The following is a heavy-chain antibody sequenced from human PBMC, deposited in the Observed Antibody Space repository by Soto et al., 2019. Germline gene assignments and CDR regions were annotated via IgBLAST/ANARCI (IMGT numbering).Heavy chain of an antibody. CDR2: ISYDGSNK. Sequence: GGSLRLSCAASGFTFSSYAMHWVRQAPGKGLEWVAVISYDGSNKYYADSVKGRFTISRDNTKNSLYLQMNSLRAEDTAVYYCARGRAATIFGVATTRHDYWGQGTLVTVSS. CDR3: ARGRAATIFGVATTRHDY. D-gene: IGHD3-3*01. J-gene: IGHJ4*02. V-gene: IGHV3-30-3*01. CDR1: GFTFSSYA.